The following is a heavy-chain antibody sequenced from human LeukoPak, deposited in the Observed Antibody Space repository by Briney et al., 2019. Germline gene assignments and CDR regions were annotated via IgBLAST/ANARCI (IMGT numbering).Heavy chain of an antibody. Sequence: SETLSPTCAVSGGSISSGGYSWSWIRQPPGKGLEWIGYIYHSGSTYYNPSLKSRVTISVDRSKNQFSLKLSSVTAADTAVYYCARGTIFGDPHGMDVWGQGTTVTVSS. CDR1: GGSISSGGYS. J-gene: IGHJ6*02. CDR3: ARGTIFGDPHGMDV. V-gene: IGHV4-30-2*01. D-gene: IGHD3-3*01. CDR2: IYHSGST.